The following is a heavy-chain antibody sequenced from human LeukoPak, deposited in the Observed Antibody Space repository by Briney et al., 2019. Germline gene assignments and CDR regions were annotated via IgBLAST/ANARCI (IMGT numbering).Heavy chain of an antibody. J-gene: IGHJ1*01. CDR2: IYYSGST. V-gene: IGHV4-39*01. CDR1: GSSISSSSYY. Sequence: SETLSLTCTVSGSSISSSSYYWGWIRQPPGKGLEWIGSIYYSGSTYYNPSLKSRATISVDTSKNQFSLKLSSVTAADTAVYYCVSGNVFFRIQHWGQGTLVTVSS. D-gene: IGHD2/OR15-2a*01. CDR3: VSGNVFFRIQH.